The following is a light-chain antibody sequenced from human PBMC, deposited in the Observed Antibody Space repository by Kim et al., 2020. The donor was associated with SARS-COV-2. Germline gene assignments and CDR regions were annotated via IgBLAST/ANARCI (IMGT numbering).Light chain of an antibody. CDR3: MQATHISS. CDR1: QSLVHTDGNMF. Sequence: GQPASISCRSSQSLVHTDGNMFLNLLQQRPGQPPRLLIYKTSYRFSGVPDRFSGSGTGTDFTLKISRVEAEVVGVYYCMQATHISSFGQGTNLEI. V-gene: IGKV2-24*01. CDR2: KTS. J-gene: IGKJ2*04.